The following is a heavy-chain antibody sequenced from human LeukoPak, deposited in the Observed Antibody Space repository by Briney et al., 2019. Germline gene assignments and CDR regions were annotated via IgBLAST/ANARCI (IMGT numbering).Heavy chain of an antibody. CDR3: ARDSPRIVVVTPIQH. Sequence: ASVKVSCKASGYTFTSYGISWVRQAPGQGLEWMGWISAYNGNTNNAQKLQGRVTMTTDTSTSTAYMELRSLRSDDTAVYYCARDSPRIVVVTPIQHWGQGTLVTVSS. CDR2: ISAYNGNT. CDR1: GYTFTSYG. V-gene: IGHV1-18*04. D-gene: IGHD2-21*02. J-gene: IGHJ1*01.